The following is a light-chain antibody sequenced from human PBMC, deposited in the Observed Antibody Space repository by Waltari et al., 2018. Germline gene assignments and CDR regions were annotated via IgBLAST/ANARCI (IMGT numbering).Light chain of an antibody. CDR3: QQSYSTPPVT. CDR1: QSISSY. J-gene: IGKJ1*01. Sequence: DIQMTQSPSSLSASVGYRVTITCRASQSISSYLNWYQQKPGKAPKFLIYAASSLQSGVPSRFSGNGSGTDFTLTISSLQPEDFATYYCQQSYSTPPVTFGQGTKVEIK. CDR2: AAS. V-gene: IGKV1-39*01.